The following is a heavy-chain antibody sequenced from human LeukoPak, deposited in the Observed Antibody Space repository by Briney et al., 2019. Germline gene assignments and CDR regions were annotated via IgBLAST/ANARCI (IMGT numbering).Heavy chain of an antibody. V-gene: IGHV3-33*08. J-gene: IGHJ4*02. CDR3: ARDHFSCSGGSYYSGDYFDY. CDR1: GFTVSTNY. D-gene: IGHD2-15*01. Sequence: GGSLRLSCAASGFTVSTNYMSWVRQAPGKGLEWVAVIWYDGSNKYYADSVKGRFTISRDNSKNTLYLQMNSLRAEDTAVYYCARDHFSCSGGSYYSGDYFDYWGQGTLVTVSS. CDR2: IWYDGSNK.